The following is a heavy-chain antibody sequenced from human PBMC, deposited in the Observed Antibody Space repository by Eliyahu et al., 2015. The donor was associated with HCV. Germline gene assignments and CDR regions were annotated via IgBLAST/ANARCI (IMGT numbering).Heavy chain of an antibody. J-gene: IGHJ2*01. Sequence: QVQLQESGPGLVKPSETLSLTCSVSGGSISSYSWSWIRQPPGKGLEWIGYFFYNGSTNYNPSLKSRVTISVDTSKNQFSLKLSSVTAADTAMYYCARFSSGAYIWGSYRYHWYFDLWGRGTLVTVSS. CDR1: GGSISSYS. CDR3: ARFSSGAYIWGSYRYHWYFDL. V-gene: IGHV4-59*01. CDR2: FFYNGST. D-gene: IGHD3-16*02.